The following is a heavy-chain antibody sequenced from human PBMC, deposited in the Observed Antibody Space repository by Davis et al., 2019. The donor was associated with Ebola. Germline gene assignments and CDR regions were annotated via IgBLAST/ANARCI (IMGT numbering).Heavy chain of an antibody. J-gene: IGHJ4*02. CDR3: STTVTTGDY. V-gene: IGHV3-73*01. CDR2: IRSKANSYAT. D-gene: IGHD4-17*01. CDR1: GFTFSSYA. Sequence: GESLKISCAVSGFTFSSYATHWVRQASGKGLEWVGRIRSKANSYATAYAASVKGRFTISRDDSKNTAYLQMNSLKTEDTAVYYCSTTVTTGDYWGQGTLVTVSS.